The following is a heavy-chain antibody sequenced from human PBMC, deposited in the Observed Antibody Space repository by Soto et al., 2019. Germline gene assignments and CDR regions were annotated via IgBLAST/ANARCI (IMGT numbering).Heavy chain of an antibody. CDR1: GGTISGYY. Sequence: SETLSLTCTVAGGTISGYYWSWIRQPPGKGLEWIGYIYYRGSPNYNPSLKSRVTISVDTSKNHFSLKLSSVTAADTAVYYCARMKRILVVPAAINWFDPWGQGTLVTVS. D-gene: IGHD2-2*02. J-gene: IGHJ5*02. CDR2: IYYRGSP. CDR3: ARMKRILVVPAAINWFDP. V-gene: IGHV4-59*01.